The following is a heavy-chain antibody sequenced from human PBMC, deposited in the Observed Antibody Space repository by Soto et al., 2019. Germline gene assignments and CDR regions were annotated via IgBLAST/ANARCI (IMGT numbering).Heavy chain of an antibody. Sequence: KPSETLSLTCSVSGYSIRSGYYWGWVRQAPGKGLEWLGGVYHNGIMFHNPSFQSRVTISVDTSKNQFSLNLRSVTAADTAVYYCAALWCGELAFNYWGHGILVTVSS. D-gene: IGHD3-10*01. CDR3: AALWCGELAFNY. CDR2: VYHNGIM. CDR1: GYSIRSGYY. V-gene: IGHV4-38-2*02. J-gene: IGHJ4*01.